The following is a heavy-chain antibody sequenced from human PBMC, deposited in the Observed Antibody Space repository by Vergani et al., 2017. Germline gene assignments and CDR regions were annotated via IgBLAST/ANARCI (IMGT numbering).Heavy chain of an antibody. CDR3: ARDGARNMVRGVFPWGRGGMDV. CDR2: ISAYNGNT. D-gene: IGHD3-10*01. CDR1: GYTFTSYG. Sequence: QVQLVQSGAEVKKPGASVKVSCKASGYTFTSYGISWVRQAPGQGLEWMGWISAYNGNTNYAQKLQGRVTMTTDTSTSTAYMELRSLRSDDTAVYYCARDGARNMVRGVFPWGRGGMDVWGQGTTVTVSS. J-gene: IGHJ6*02. V-gene: IGHV1-18*01.